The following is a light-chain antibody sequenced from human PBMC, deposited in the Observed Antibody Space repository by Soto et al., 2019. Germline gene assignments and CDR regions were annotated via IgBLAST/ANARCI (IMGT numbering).Light chain of an antibody. V-gene: IGKV3-15*01. Sequence: EIVLTQSPDTLSLSPGERATLSCRASQTVIRNYLAWYQQKPGQAPSLLIYGASTRATGIPARFSGSGSGTEFTLTISSLQSEDFAVYFCHQYNNWPRTFGQGTRLEIK. J-gene: IGKJ5*01. CDR2: GAS. CDR1: QTVIRN. CDR3: HQYNNWPRT.